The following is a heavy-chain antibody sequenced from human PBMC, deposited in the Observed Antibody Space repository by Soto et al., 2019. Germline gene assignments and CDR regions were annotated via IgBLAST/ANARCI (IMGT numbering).Heavy chain of an antibody. V-gene: IGHV4-31*03. CDR2: IYYSGST. Sequence: LSLTCTVSGGSISSGGYYWSWIRQHPGKGLEWIGYIYYSGSTYYNPSLKSRVTISVDTSKNQFSLKLSSVTAADTAVYYCARGGVDTAMVTSPIDYWGQGTLVTVSS. J-gene: IGHJ4*02. D-gene: IGHD5-18*01. CDR1: GGSISSGGYY. CDR3: ARGGVDTAMVTSPIDY.